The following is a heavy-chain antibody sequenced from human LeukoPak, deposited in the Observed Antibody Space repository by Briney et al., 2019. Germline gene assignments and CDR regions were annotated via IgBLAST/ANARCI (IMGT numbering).Heavy chain of an antibody. CDR3: ARVELVRTERAFDY. CDR1: GGSISSSSYY. Sequence: SETLSLTCTVSGGSISSSSYYWGWIRQPPGKGLEWIGSIYYSGSTYYNPSLKSRVTISVDTSKNQFSLKLSSVTAADTAVYYCARVELVRTERAFDYWGQGTLVTVSS. V-gene: IGHV4-39*07. CDR2: IYYSGST. J-gene: IGHJ4*02. D-gene: IGHD6-6*01.